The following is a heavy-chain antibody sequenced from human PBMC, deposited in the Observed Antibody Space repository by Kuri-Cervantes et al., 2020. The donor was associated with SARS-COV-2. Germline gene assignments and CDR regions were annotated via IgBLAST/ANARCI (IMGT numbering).Heavy chain of an antibody. V-gene: IGHV4-39*01. CDR1: GGSISSSSYY. J-gene: IGHJ4*02. CDR3: ARHYYGSGSHYNWGSFDY. Sequence: SETLSLTCTVSGGSISSSSYYWGWIRQPPGKGLEWIGSIYYSGSTYYNPSLKSRVTISVDTSKNQFSLKLSSVTAADTAVYYCARHYYGSGSHYNWGSFDYWGQGTLVTVSS. CDR2: IYYSGST. D-gene: IGHD3-10*01.